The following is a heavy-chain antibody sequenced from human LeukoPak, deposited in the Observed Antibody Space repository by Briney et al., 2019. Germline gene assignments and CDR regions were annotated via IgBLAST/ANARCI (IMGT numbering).Heavy chain of an antibody. V-gene: IGHV3-30-3*01. CDR3: ARGGREGYFDWRPHDAFDI. CDR1: GFTFSSYA. CDR2: ISYDGSNK. J-gene: IGHJ3*02. Sequence: HPGGSLRLSCAASGFTFSSYAMHWVRQAPGKGLEWVAVISYDGSNKYYADSVKGRFTISRDNSENTLYLQMNSLRAEDTAVYYCARGGREGYFDWRPHDAFDIWGQGTMVTVSS. D-gene: IGHD3-9*01.